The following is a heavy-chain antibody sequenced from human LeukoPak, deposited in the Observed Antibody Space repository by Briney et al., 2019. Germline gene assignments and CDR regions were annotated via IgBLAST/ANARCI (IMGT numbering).Heavy chain of an antibody. CDR3: AKDIAQGYTFGSIEQDY. V-gene: IGHV3-23*01. CDR2: ISESGTGT. D-gene: IGHD5-18*01. CDR1: GVTFSRYA. Sequence: GGSLRLSCAASGVTFSRYAMSWVRQAPGKGLEWVSPISESGTGTYYADSVKGRFTISRDNSKNTLSLQMNSLRAEDTAVYYCAKDIAQGYTFGSIEQDYWGQGTLVTVSS. J-gene: IGHJ4*02.